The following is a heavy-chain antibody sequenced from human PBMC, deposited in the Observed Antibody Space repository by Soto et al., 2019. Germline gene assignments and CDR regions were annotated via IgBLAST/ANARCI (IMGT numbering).Heavy chain of an antibody. CDR2: IYYSGST. D-gene: IGHD2-15*01. J-gene: IGHJ4*02. CDR1: GGSISSYY. Sequence: SETLSLTCTVSGGSISSYYWSWIRQPPGKGLEWIGYIYYSGSTNYNPSLKSRVTISVDTSKNQFSLKLSSVTAADTAVYYCARVYCSGGSCYSISFDYWGQGTLVTVS. V-gene: IGHV4-59*01. CDR3: ARVYCSGGSCYSISFDY.